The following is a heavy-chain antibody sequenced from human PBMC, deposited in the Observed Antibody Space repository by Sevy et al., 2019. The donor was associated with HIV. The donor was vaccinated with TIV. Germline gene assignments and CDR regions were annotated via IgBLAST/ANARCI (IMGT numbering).Heavy chain of an antibody. J-gene: IGHJ6*02. D-gene: IGHD3-9*01. CDR3: ARGGPDDILTHYGMDV. V-gene: IGHV1-69*13. Sequence: ASVKVSCKASGGTFSSYAISWVRQAPGQGLEWMAGIIPILGTTKYAQKFHDRVTITADESTSIVYMELTSLRSEDTAVYYCARGGPDDILTHYGMDVWGQGTTVTVSS. CDR2: IIPILGTT. CDR1: GGTFSSYA.